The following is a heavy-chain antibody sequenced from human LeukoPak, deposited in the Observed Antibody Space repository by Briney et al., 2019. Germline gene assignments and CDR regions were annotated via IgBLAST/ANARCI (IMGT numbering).Heavy chain of an antibody. Sequence: KTGGSLRLSCAASGFTFSSYSMNWVRQAPGKGLEWVSPISSSSSYIYYADSVKGRFTISRDNAKNSLYLQMNSLRAEDTAVYYCATFDWLLFNSPAFDYWGQGTLVTVSS. J-gene: IGHJ4*02. V-gene: IGHV3-21*01. CDR3: ATFDWLLFNSPAFDY. D-gene: IGHD3-9*01. CDR1: GFTFSSYS. CDR2: ISSSSSYI.